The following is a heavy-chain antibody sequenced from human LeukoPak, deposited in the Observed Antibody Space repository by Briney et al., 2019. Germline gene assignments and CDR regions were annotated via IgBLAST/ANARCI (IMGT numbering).Heavy chain of an antibody. J-gene: IGHJ4*02. D-gene: IGHD3-3*01. V-gene: IGHV3-21*01. CDR2: ISSSSSYI. CDR3: ARNRDRFLEWLLSFDY. Sequence: GGSLRLSCAASGFTFSSYSMNWVRQAPGKGLEWVSSISSSSSYIYYADSVKGRFTISRDNAKNSLYLQMNSLRAEDTAVYYCARNRDRFLEWLLSFDYWGQGTLVTVSS. CDR1: GFTFSSYS.